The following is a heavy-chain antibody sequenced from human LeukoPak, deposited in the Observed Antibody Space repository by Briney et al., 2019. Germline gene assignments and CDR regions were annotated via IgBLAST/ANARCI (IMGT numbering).Heavy chain of an antibody. CDR2: INPNSGGT. V-gene: IGHV1-2*02. D-gene: IGHD3-22*01. J-gene: IGHJ4*02. CDR1: GYTFTSYY. CDR3: ARGGGGRYYDSSGYYYVPY. Sequence: ASVKVSCKASGYTFTSYYMHWVRQAPGQGLEWMGWINPNSGGTNYAQKFQGRVTMTRDTSISTAYMELSRLRSDDTAVYYCARGGGGRYYDSSGYYYVPYWGQGTLVTVSS.